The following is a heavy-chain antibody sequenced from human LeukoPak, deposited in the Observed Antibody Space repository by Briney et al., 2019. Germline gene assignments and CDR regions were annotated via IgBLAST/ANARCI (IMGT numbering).Heavy chain of an antibody. CDR3: ARQGDGYPRLFDY. CDR2: INPNSGGT. J-gene: IGHJ4*02. Sequence: ASVKVSCKASGYTFTGYYMHWVRQAPGQGLEWMGWINPNSGGTNYAQKFQGRVTMTRDTSISTAYMELSRLRSEDTAVYYCARQGDGYPRLFDYWGQGTLVTVSS. V-gene: IGHV1-2*02. D-gene: IGHD5-24*01. CDR1: GYTFTGYY.